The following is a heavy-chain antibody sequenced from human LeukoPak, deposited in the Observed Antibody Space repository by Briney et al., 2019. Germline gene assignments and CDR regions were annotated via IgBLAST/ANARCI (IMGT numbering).Heavy chain of an antibody. CDR1: GASITRYY. D-gene: IGHD3-22*01. V-gene: IGHV4-4*07. Sequence: SETLSLTCSVSGASITRYYWTWIRQPVGEGLEWFGRLYTNGTVNYNPSLRSRVTMSRDTSRNQFSLKLTSVTAADTAVYYCARLLGSSGYAGDWYFDLWGPGALVTVSS. J-gene: IGHJ2*01. CDR2: LYTNGTV. CDR3: ARLLGSSGYAGDWYFDL.